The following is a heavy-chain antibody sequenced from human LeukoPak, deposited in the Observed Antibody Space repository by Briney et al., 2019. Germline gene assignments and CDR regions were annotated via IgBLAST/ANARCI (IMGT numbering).Heavy chain of an antibody. CDR3: ARSPPNYDSSGYYDHFDY. CDR1: GGSFSGYY. D-gene: IGHD3-22*01. J-gene: IGHJ4*02. CDR2: INHSGSP. V-gene: IGHV4-34*01. Sequence: SETLSLTCAVSGGSFSGYYWRWIRQPPGKGLEWIGEINHSGSPNYNPSLMSRVTISVDTSKNQFSLKLSSVTAADTAVYYCARSPPNYDSSGYYDHFDYWGQGTLVTVSS.